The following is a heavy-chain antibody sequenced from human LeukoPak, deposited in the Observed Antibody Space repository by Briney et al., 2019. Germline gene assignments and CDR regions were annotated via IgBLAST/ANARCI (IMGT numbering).Heavy chain of an antibody. CDR1: GFTFSSYW. Sequence: PGGSLRLSCAASGFTFSSYWMRWVRQAPGKGLGWVANIKQDGSEKYYVHSVKGRFTISRDNAKNSLYLQMNSLRAEATAVYYCARMGYYYDSSGREAYWGQGTLVTVSS. D-gene: IGHD3-22*01. CDR2: IKQDGSEK. V-gene: IGHV3-7*01. J-gene: IGHJ4*02. CDR3: ARMGYYYDSSGREAY.